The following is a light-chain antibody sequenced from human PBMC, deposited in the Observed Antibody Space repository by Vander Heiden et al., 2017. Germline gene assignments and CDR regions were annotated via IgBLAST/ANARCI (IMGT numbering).Light chain of an antibody. CDR3: CSYAGSSTFEV. J-gene: IGLJ3*02. CDR2: DVS. CDR1: SSDVGSYNL. V-gene: IGLV2-23*02. Sequence: QSALTQPASVSGSLGPSITISCTGTSSDVGSYNLVSWYQQHPGKAPKLMIYDVSKRPSGVSNRFSGSKSGNTASLTISGLQAEDEADYYCCSYAGSSTFEVFGGGTRLTVL.